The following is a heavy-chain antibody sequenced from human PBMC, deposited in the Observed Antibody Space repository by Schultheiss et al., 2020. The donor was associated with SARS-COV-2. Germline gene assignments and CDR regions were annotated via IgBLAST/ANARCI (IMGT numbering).Heavy chain of an antibody. CDR2: INPSGGST. Sequence: ASVKVSCKASGYTFTSYYMHWVRQAPGQGLEWMGIINPSGGSTSYAQKFQGRVTMTEDTSTDTAYMELSSLRSEDTAVYYCATAPPGARIAVAGPFDYWGQGTLVTVSS. D-gene: IGHD6-19*01. J-gene: IGHJ4*02. CDR3: ATAPPGARIAVAGPFDY. V-gene: IGHV1-46*01. CDR1: GYTFTSYY.